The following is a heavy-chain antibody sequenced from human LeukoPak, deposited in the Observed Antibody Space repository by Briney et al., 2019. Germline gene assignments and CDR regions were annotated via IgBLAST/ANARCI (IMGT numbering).Heavy chain of an antibody. D-gene: IGHD1-20*01. CDR2: IIPILGIA. J-gene: IGHJ4*02. V-gene: IGHV1-69*04. CDR1: GGTFSSYA. Sequence: SVKVSCKASGGTFSSYAIRWVRQAPGQGLAWMGRIIPILGIANYAQKFQGRVTITADKSTSTAYMELSSLTSEDTAVYYCARDRATITGTTDLTDGGYWGQGTLVTVSS. CDR3: ARDRATITGTTDLTDGGY.